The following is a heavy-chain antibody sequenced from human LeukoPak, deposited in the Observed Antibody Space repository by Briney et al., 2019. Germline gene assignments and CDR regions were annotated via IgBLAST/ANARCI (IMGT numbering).Heavy chain of an antibody. Sequence: GGSLRLSCAASGFTFSSYSMNWVRQAPGKGLEWVSSISSSSSYIYYADSVKGRFTISRDNAKNSLYLQMNSLRADDTAVYYCAKAGWYSAKTYATYDDAYDIWGRGTVVTVSS. CDR1: GFTFSSYS. D-gene: IGHD1-26*01. CDR3: AKAGWYSAKTYATYDDAYDI. V-gene: IGHV3-21*04. CDR2: ISSSSSYI. J-gene: IGHJ3*02.